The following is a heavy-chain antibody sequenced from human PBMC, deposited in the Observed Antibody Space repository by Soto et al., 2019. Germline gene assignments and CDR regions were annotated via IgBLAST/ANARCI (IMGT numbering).Heavy chain of an antibody. CDR3: AKVGSERYSGQHSDY. CDR2: ISSSSGST. J-gene: IGHJ4*02. D-gene: IGHD5-12*01. Sequence: EVQLLESGGGLVQPGGSLRLSCAASGFTFSNYAMNWVSRAPGKGLEWVSTISSSSGSTYYADSVKGRFTISRDNSKNFLYLQMNSLRGDDTAVYYCAKVGSERYSGQHSDYWGQGTLVTISS. CDR1: GFTFSNYA. V-gene: IGHV3-23*01.